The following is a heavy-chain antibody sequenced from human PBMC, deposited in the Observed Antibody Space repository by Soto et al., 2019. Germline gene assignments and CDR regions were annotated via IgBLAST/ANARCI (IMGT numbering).Heavy chain of an antibody. CDR1: GYTFTSYA. CDR3: ARDADSSGWYVDWFDP. V-gene: IGHV1-3*01. Sequence: GASVKVSCKASGYTFTSYAMHWVRQAPGQRLEWMGWINAGNGNTKYSQKFQGRVTITRDTSASTAYMELSSLRSEDTAVYYCARDADSSGWYVDWFDPWGQGTLVTVSS. D-gene: IGHD6-19*01. CDR2: INAGNGNT. J-gene: IGHJ5*02.